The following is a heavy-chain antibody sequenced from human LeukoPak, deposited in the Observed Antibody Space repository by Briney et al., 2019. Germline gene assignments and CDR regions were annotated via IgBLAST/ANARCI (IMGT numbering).Heavy chain of an antibody. D-gene: IGHD6-13*01. CDR3: ARSFYSSSWYSPVDS. J-gene: IGHJ4*02. V-gene: IGHV3-30*03. Sequence: GGSLRLSCSAYGFTFSSYGMHWVRQAPGKGLEWVAVISYDGSNKYYADSVKGRFTISRDNSMNTLYLQMNSLRAEDSAVYYCARSFYSSSWYSPVDSWGQGTLVTVSS. CDR1: GFTFSSYG. CDR2: ISYDGSNK.